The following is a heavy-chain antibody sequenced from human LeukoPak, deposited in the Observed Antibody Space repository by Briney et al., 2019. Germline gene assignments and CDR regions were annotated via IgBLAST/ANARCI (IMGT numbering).Heavy chain of an antibody. CDR2: IYSGGST. D-gene: IGHD1-1*01. Sequence: GGSLRLSCAASGFTFNHFWMSWVRQAPGKGLEWVSVIYSGGSTYYADSVKGRFTISRDNSKNTLYLQMNSLRAEDTAVYYCARDGTGTGRYYYYYGMDVWGQGTTVTVSS. J-gene: IGHJ6*02. V-gene: IGHV3-53*01. CDR1: GFTFNHFW. CDR3: ARDGTGTGRYYYYYGMDV.